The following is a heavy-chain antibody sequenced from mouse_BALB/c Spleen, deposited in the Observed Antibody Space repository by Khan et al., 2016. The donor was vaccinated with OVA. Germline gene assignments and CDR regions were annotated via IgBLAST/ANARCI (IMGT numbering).Heavy chain of an antibody. V-gene: IGHV2-6-1*01. D-gene: IGHD1-1*01. CDR1: GFSLTNYG. CDR3: ARQTYEHYSVMDY. CDR2: IWSDGST. J-gene: IGHJ4*01. Sequence: QVQLKESGPGLVAPSQTLSITCTISGFSLTNYGVHWVRQPPGKGLEWLAVIWSDGSTTYNSALKSRLTITKVNSKSHVFLKMNSLQTDDTAIYICARQTYEHYSVMDYWGQGTSVTVSS.